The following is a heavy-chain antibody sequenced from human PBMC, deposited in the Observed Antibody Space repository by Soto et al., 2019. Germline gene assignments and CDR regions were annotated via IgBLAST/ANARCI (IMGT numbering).Heavy chain of an antibody. CDR3: AKGLRYFDWPLGYFDY. J-gene: IGHJ4*02. V-gene: IGHV3-30*18. CDR2: ISYDGSNK. Sequence: PGGSLRLSCAASGFTFSSYVMHWVRQAPGKGLEWVAVISYDGSNKYYADSVKGRFTISRDNSKNTLYLQMNSLRAEDTAVYYCAKGLRYFDWPLGYFDYWGPGTLVKVS. CDR1: GFTFSSYV. D-gene: IGHD3-9*01.